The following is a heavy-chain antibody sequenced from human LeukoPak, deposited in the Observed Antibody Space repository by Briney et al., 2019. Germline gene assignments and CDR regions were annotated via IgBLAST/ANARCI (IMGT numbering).Heavy chain of an antibody. D-gene: IGHD5-18*01. CDR2: MNPNSGNT. CDR1: GYTFTSYD. Sequence: ASVKVSCKASGYTFTSYDINWVRQATGQGLEWMGWMNPNSGNTGYAQKFQGRVTMTRNTSISTAYMELSSLRSEDTAVYYCARDGYSYAPLLHWFDPWGQGTLVTVSS. V-gene: IGHV1-8*01. CDR3: ARDGYSYAPLLHWFDP. J-gene: IGHJ5*02.